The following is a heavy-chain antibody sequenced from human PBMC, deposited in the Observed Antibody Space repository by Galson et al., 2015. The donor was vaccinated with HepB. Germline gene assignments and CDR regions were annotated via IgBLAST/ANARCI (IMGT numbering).Heavy chain of an antibody. Sequence: VSCKASGYTFTVNGISWVRQAPGQGLEWMGWISANSGDTKYAQNLQGRVTLTRNTSTSTAYLELRSLRSDDTATYYCARDRDYRFDYWGQGTLVTVSS. CDR2: ISANSGDT. CDR1: GYTFTVNG. D-gene: IGHD4/OR15-4a*01. V-gene: IGHV1-18*04. CDR3: ARDRDYRFDY. J-gene: IGHJ4*02.